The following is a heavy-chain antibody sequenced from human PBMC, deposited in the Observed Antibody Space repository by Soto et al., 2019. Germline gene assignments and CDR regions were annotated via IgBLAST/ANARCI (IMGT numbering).Heavy chain of an antibody. CDR3: ARWPGYCSGGSCYNYYCLDV. CDR1: GGTFSRYP. CDR2: IIPTSGTA. Sequence: QVQLVQSGAEVKKPGSSVKVSCKASGGTFSRYPITWVRQAPGQGLEWMGGIIPTSGTANYAQKFQGRVTIIADESTSTAYMELSSLRSEDTAVHYCARWPGYCSGGSCYNYYCLDVWGQGTTVAVS. V-gene: IGHV1-69*01. D-gene: IGHD2-15*01. J-gene: IGHJ6*02.